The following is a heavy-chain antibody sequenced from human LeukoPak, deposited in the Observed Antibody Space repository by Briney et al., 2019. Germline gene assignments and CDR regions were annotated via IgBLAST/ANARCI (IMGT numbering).Heavy chain of an antibody. J-gene: IGHJ4*02. CDR3: ATLWDPVAGTTQPLL. CDR1: GFTFSSYE. CDR2: ISGSGSTI. D-gene: IGHD6-19*01. V-gene: IGHV3-48*03. Sequence: GGSLGLSCAASGFTFSSYEMNWVRQAPGKGLEWVSYISGSGSTIYYGDSLEGRFTISRDNANNSLYLQINSLRVEDTAVYYCATLWDPVAGTTQPLLWGQGTLVTVSS.